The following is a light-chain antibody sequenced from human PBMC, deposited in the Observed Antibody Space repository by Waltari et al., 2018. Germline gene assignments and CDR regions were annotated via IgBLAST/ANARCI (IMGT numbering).Light chain of an antibody. CDR1: QSISTW. J-gene: IGKJ1*01. CDR2: HAS. Sequence: IKMTKPPPTLSESVGDRVTITCRASQSISTWLAWYQQRPGKAPKLLIYHASTLESGVPSRFSGSGVGSQFTLTISGLQPDDFATYYCQHYNSYSRPFGQGTKVEIK. CDR3: QHYNSYSRP. V-gene: IGKV1-5*03.